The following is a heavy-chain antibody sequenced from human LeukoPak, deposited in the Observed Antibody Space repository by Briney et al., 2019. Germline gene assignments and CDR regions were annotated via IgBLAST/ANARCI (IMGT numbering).Heavy chain of an antibody. CDR1: GFTFSDYY. J-gene: IGHJ6*02. CDR3: ARRSFCSSIRCYGAKGHYGLDF. Sequence: PGGSLRLSCAASGFTFSDYYMSWIRQAPGKGLEWVSYISSSGSTIYYADSVKGRFTISRDNAKNSLYLQMNSLRAEDTAVYYCARRSFCSSIRCYGAKGHYGLDFWGQGTTVTVSS. CDR2: ISSSGSTI. D-gene: IGHD2-2*01. V-gene: IGHV3-11*01.